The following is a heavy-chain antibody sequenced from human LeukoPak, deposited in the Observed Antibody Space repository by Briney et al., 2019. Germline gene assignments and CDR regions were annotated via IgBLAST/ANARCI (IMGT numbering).Heavy chain of an antibody. Sequence: SQTLSLTCTVSGGSISSGGYYWSWIRQHPGKGLEWIGYIYYSGSTYYNPSLKSRVTISVDTSKNQSSLKLSSVTAADTAVYYCAREDSPNWFDPWGQGTLVTVSS. D-gene: IGHD2-15*01. J-gene: IGHJ5*02. CDR2: IYYSGST. CDR1: GGSISSGGYY. CDR3: AREDSPNWFDP. V-gene: IGHV4-31*03.